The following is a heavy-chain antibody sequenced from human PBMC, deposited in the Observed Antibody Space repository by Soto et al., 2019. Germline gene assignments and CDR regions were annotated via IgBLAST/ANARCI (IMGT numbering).Heavy chain of an antibody. D-gene: IGHD6-19*01. Sequence: QVALVHAGAEVKKPGASVTISCKASGIAITRYYIHWVRQAPGRGLAWMGISNPGGGSASYAQKFQDRVTIDKDTATGTVDMDLRSLRTEDTAVYYCSRDTSGWSLNGLDGWGQGTTGNVSS. J-gene: IGHJ6*02. CDR1: GIAITRYY. CDR3: SRDTSGWSLNGLDG. V-gene: IGHV1-46*01. CDR2: SNPGGGSA.